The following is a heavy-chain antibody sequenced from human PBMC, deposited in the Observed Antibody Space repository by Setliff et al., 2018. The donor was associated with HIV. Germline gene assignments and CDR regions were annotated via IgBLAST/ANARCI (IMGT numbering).Heavy chain of an antibody. Sequence: SETLSLTCTVSGDSISSDAYYWSWIRQHPGKGLEWIGYIYHDGGTYYNPSLKSRLSISIDSSKNQFSRKLGSVTAADTALYYCSRLNVEMFVVMAATPGWFGPWGQGVLVTVSS. D-gene: IGHD2-21*02. CDR2: IYHDGGT. CDR3: SRLNVEMFVVMAATPGWFGP. CDR1: GDSISSDAYY. J-gene: IGHJ5*02. V-gene: IGHV4-31*03.